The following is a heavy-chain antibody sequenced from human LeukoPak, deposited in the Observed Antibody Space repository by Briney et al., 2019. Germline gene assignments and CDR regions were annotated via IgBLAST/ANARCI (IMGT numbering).Heavy chain of an antibody. D-gene: IGHD6-19*01. Sequence: SETLSLTCAVYGGSFSGYYWSWIRQPPGKGLEWIGEINHSGSTNYNPSLKSRVTISVDTPKNQFSLKLSSVTAADTAVYYCARGSPRYSSGWYNYFDYWGQGTLVTVSS. CDR1: GGSFSGYY. CDR3: ARGSPRYSSGWYNYFDY. CDR2: INHSGST. J-gene: IGHJ4*02. V-gene: IGHV4-34*01.